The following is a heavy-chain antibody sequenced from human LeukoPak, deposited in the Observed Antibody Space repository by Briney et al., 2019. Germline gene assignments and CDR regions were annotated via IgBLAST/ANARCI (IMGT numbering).Heavy chain of an antibody. CDR1: GGSISSSNW. CDR2: IYHSGST. V-gene: IGHV4-4*02. Sequence: SETLSLTCAVSGGSISSSNWWSWVRQPPGKGLEWIGEIYHSGSTNYNPSLKSRVTISVDKSKNQFSLKLSSATAADTAVYYCARVSPMVRGVIDYWGQGTLVTVSS. J-gene: IGHJ4*02. D-gene: IGHD3-10*01. CDR3: ARVSPMVRGVIDY.